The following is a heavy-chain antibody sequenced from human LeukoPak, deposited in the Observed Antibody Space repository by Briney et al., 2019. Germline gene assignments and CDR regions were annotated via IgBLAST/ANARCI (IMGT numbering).Heavy chain of an antibody. CDR3: ARDYFFVDTAMAREDYFDY. Sequence: ASVKVSCKASGYTFTGYYMHWVRQAPGQGLEWMGIINPSGGSTSYAQKFQGRVTMTRDTSTSTVYMELSSLRSEDTAVYYCARDYFFVDTAMAREDYFDYWGQGTLVTVSS. CDR2: INPSGGST. V-gene: IGHV1-46*01. D-gene: IGHD5-18*01. CDR1: GYTFTGYY. J-gene: IGHJ4*02.